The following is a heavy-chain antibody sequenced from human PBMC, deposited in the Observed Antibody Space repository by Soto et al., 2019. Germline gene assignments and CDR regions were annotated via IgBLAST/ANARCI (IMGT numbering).Heavy chain of an antibody. CDR1: GFTFSSYA. CDR2: ISGSDGST. J-gene: IGHJ4*02. V-gene: IGHV3-23*01. D-gene: IGHD6-13*01. Sequence: GGSLRLSCAASGFTFSSYAMNWVRQAPGKGLEWVSVISGSDGSTYYADSVKGRFTISRDNSKNTLNLQMNSLRAEDTAVHYCARRSSSWYFDYWGQGTLVTVSS. CDR3: ARRSSSWYFDY.